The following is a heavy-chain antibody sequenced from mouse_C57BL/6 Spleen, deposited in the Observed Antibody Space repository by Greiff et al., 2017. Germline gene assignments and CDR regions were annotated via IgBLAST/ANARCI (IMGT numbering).Heavy chain of an antibody. Sequence: VQLQQSGPELVKPGASVKISCKASGYTFTDYYMNWVKQSHGKSLEWIGDINPNNGGTSYNQKFKGKATLTVDKSSSTAYMELRSLTSEDSAVXYCARYPSYYYGSSYVFDYWGQGTTLTVSS. CDR1: GYTFTDYY. CDR2: INPNNGGT. CDR3: ARYPSYYYGSSYVFDY. J-gene: IGHJ2*01. V-gene: IGHV1-26*01. D-gene: IGHD1-1*01.